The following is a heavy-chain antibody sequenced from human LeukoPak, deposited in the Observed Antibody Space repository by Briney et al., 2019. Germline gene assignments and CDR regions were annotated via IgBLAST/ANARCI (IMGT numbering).Heavy chain of an antibody. Sequence: SETLSLTCTVSGGSISNYYWSWIRQPPGKGLEWIGYIYSSGSTIYNPSLKSRVTMSVDTSKNQFSLELSSVTAEDTAVFYRARKVSPADGYQGNFFDYWGQGALVTVSS. J-gene: IGHJ4*02. D-gene: IGHD5-24*01. CDR2: IYSSGST. CDR1: GGSISNYY. V-gene: IGHV4-4*09. CDR3: ARKVSPADGYQGNFFDY.